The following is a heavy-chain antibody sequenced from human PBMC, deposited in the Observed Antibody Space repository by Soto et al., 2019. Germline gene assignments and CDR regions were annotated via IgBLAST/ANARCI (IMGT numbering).Heavy chain of an antibody. Sequence: ASVKVSCKPSGYPFSNYAIHWVRQAPGQSLEWMGWINPGEINTRYSQKFQGRVTITSDRSANTAYMELSSLKSEDTAVYYCARSRRGLTFFGVGHQGYYWGRGTRVAVCS. J-gene: IGHJ4*02. V-gene: IGHV1-3*01. CDR2: INPGEINT. CDR3: ARSRRGLTFFGVGHQGYY. CDR1: GYPFSNYA. D-gene: IGHD3-3*01.